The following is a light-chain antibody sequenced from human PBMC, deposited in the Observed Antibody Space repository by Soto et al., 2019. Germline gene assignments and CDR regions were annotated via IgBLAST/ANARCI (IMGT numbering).Light chain of an antibody. CDR3: QQYYSSPLT. CDR1: QSVLYSSNSKNY. V-gene: IGKV4-1*01. CDR2: WAS. J-gene: IGKJ3*01. Sequence: DIVMTQSPDSLAVSLGERATINCKSSQSVLYSSNSKNYLAWYQQKPGQPPKLLISWASTLESGILARFSGSGAGTDFTLTISSLQAEDVAVYYCQQYYSSPLTFGPGTKVEIK.